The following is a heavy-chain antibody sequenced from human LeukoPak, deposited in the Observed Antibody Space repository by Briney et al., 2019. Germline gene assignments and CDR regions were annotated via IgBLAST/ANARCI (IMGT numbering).Heavy chain of an antibody. CDR3: GIAAAGRVFDP. CDR2: ISSSSSYI. CDR1: GFTFSSYS. J-gene: IGHJ5*02. V-gene: IGHV3-21*04. D-gene: IGHD6-13*01. Sequence: GGSLRLSCAASGFTFSSYSMNWVRQAPGKGLEWVSSISSSSSYIYYADSVKGRFTISRDNAKNSLYLQMNSLRAEDTAVYYCGIAAAGRVFDPWXXXTLVTVSS.